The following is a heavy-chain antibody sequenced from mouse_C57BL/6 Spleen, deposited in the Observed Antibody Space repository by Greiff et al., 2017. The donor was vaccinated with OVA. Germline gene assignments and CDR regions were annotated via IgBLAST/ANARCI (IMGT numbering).Heavy chain of an antibody. V-gene: IGHV1-69*01. Sequence: QVQLQQPGAEFVMPGASVKLSCKASGYTFTSYWMHWVKQRPGQGLEWIGEIDRSDSYTYYNHKFKGKFTLSVDKSSSTAYMQRSSLTSEGSAVYYSASTDCYDYVDYWGKGTTLTVSS. CDR2: IDRSDSYT. J-gene: IGHJ2*01. D-gene: IGHD2-4*01. CDR1: GYTFTSYW. CDR3: ASTDCYDYVDY.